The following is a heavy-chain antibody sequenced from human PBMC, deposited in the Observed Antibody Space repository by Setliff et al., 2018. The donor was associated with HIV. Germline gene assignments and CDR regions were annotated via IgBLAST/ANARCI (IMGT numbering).Heavy chain of an antibody. CDR3: AKDHYGGKGPLGY. CDR2: IWYDGSNK. Sequence: GESLKISCAASGFTFSNYAIHWVRQAPGKGLEWVALIWYDGSNKNYVESVRGRFTISRDNSKKRLYLQMNNLTVEDTAVYYCAKDHYGGKGPLGYWGQGTLVTVSS. CDR1: GFTFSNYA. D-gene: IGHD2-15*01. V-gene: IGHV3-33*06. J-gene: IGHJ4*02.